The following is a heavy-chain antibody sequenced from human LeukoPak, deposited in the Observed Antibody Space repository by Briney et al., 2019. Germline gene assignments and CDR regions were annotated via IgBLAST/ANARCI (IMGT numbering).Heavy chain of an antibody. CDR1: GFTFSSYS. CDR3: ARGCSSTSCYATDYYGMDV. D-gene: IGHD2-2*01. CDR2: ISSSSSYI. Sequence: PGGSLRLSCAASGFTFSSYSMNWVRQAPGKGLEWVSSISSSSSYIYYADSVKGRFTISRDNAKNSLYLQMNSLRAGDTAVYYCARGCSSTSCYATDYYGMDVWGQGTTVTVSS. J-gene: IGHJ6*02. V-gene: IGHV3-21*01.